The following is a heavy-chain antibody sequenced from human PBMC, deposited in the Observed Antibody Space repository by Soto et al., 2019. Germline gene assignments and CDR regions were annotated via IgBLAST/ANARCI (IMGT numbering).Heavy chain of an antibody. CDR1: GFTFSSYA. CDR2: ISYDGSNK. Sequence: GGSLRLSCAASGFTFSSYAMHWVRQAPGKGLEWVAVISYDGSNKYYADSVKGRFTISRDNSKNTLYLQMNSLRAEDTAVYYCARDQGSGYYYHRLDYWGQGTLVTVSS. V-gene: IGHV3-30-3*01. D-gene: IGHD3-22*01. J-gene: IGHJ4*02. CDR3: ARDQGSGYYYHRLDY.